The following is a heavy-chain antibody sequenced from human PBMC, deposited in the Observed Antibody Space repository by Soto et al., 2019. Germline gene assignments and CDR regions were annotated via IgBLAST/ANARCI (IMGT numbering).Heavy chain of an antibody. V-gene: IGHV3-11*01. D-gene: IGHD3-9*01. CDR3: ARYKRDDILTGYFLGPPHQ. Sequence: SLRLSCAASGFTFSDYYMSWIRQAPGKGLEWVSYISSSGSTIYYADSMKGRFTISRDNAKNSLYLQMNSLRAEDTAVYYCARYKRDDILTGYFLGPPHQWGQGTLLTV. CDR1: GFTFSDYY. CDR2: ISSSGSTI. J-gene: IGHJ4*02.